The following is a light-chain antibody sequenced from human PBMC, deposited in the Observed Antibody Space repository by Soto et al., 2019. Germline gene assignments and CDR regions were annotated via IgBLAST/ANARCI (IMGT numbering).Light chain of an antibody. V-gene: IGLV2-14*01. J-gene: IGLJ2*01. Sequence: QSALTQPASVSGSPGQSMTIPCTGTSSDVGGYNFVSWYQQYPGKAPKLMIYDVTNRPSGVSNRFSASKSGNTASQTISWLQAEDEANYYCSSYTSSSTLVVFGGGTKLTVL. CDR1: SSDVGGYNF. CDR2: DVT. CDR3: SSYTSSSTLVV.